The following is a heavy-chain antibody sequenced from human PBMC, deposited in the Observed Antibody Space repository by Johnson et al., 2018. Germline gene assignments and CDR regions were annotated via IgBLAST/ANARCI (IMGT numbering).Heavy chain of an antibody. V-gene: IGHV3-30*18. CDR3: AKDDYAAGSYDPPNAFDL. CDR2: ISYEGNNK. CDR1: GFIFSNYG. J-gene: IGHJ3*01. Sequence: QVQLVQSGGGVVQPGRSLRLSCAASGFIFSNYGMHWVRQAPGKGLEWVAVISYEGNNKYYADSVKGRFTISRDNSGNTFYLQMNSLRTDDTAVDYCAKDDYAAGSYDPPNAFDLGGQGTMVTVSS. D-gene: IGHD3-10*01.